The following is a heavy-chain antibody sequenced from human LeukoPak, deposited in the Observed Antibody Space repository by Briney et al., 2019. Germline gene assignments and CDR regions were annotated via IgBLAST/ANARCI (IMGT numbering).Heavy chain of an antibody. CDR3: ATYDSWSGYNIAY. CDR2: INRDGSEK. CDR1: GFTLSSRW. Sequence: PGGSLRLSCVVSGFTLSSRWMMWVRQAPGEGLEWMTNINRDGSEKNYVDSVKGRFTITRDNAGNSLYLQMNSLKVEDSAIYYCATYDSWSGYNIAYWGQGTLVTVSS. V-gene: IGHV3-7*03. D-gene: IGHD3-3*01. J-gene: IGHJ4*02.